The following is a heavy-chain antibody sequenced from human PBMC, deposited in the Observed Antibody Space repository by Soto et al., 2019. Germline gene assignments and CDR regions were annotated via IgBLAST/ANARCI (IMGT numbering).Heavy chain of an antibody. CDR1: GGSLSGYY. CDR2: INHSGST. Sequence: TSETLSLTCAVYGGSLSGYYWSWIRQPPGKGLEWIGEINHSGSTNYNPSLKSRVTISVDTSKNQFSLKLSSVTAADTAVYYCARLANYYDSRRVGYYYYYYGMDVWGQGTTVTVSS. V-gene: IGHV4-34*01. J-gene: IGHJ6*02. CDR3: ARLANYYDSRRVGYYYYYYGMDV. D-gene: IGHD3-22*01.